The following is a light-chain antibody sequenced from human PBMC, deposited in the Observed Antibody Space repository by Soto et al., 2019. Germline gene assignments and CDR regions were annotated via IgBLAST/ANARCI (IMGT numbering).Light chain of an antibody. J-gene: IGLJ2*01. CDR1: TGAVTSSHY. CDR2: DTS. Sequence: QAVVTQEPSLTVSPGGTVTLTCGSSTGAVTSSHYPYWFQQKPGQAPRTLIYDTSTKHSWTPARFSGSLLGGKAALTLSGAQPEDEADYYCLLAYSAARPVVFGGGTKRTVL. V-gene: IGLV7-46*01. CDR3: LLAYSAARPVV.